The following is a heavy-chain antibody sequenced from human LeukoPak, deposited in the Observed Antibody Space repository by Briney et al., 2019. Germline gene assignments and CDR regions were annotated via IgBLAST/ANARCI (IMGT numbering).Heavy chain of an antibody. J-gene: IGHJ4*02. D-gene: IGHD3-10*01. CDR1: GGSISSSSYY. CDR3: ARLRTVWFYFDY. CDR2: IYYSGST. Sequence: SETLSLTCTVSGGSISSSSYYWGWIRQPPGKGLEWIGSIYYSGSTYYNPSLKSRVTISVDTSKNQFSLKLSSVTAADTAVYCCARLRTVWFYFDYWGQGTLVTVSS. V-gene: IGHV4-39*01.